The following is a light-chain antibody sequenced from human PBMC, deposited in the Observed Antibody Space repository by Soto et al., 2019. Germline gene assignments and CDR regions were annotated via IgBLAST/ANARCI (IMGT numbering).Light chain of an antibody. CDR2: DAS. CDR1: QSISNW. V-gene: IGKV1-5*01. J-gene: IGKJ1*01. Sequence: DIQMTQSPSTLSASVGDRVTITCRASQSISNWLAWYQQEPGKAPKLLIYDASSLESGVPSRFSGSGSGTQFTLTISSLQPDDFASYYCQQYDSYSWTFGQGTKVDIK. CDR3: QQYDSYSWT.